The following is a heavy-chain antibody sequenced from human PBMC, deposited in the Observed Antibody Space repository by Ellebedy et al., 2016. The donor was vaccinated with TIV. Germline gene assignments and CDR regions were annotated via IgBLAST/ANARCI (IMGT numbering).Heavy chain of an antibody. D-gene: IGHD6-13*01. J-gene: IGHJ3*01. CDR3: AKDRDYSSSYYMGDGSFDV. Sequence: GGSLRLXXAASGFGFSSFAMSWVRQAPGKGLEWVSSISGSGDITYYADAIKGRFTISRDNSKTTLYLQMNSLRAEDTAVYFCAKDRDYSSSYYMGDGSFDVWGQGTMVTVSS. V-gene: IGHV3-23*01. CDR1: GFGFSSFA. CDR2: ISGSGDIT.